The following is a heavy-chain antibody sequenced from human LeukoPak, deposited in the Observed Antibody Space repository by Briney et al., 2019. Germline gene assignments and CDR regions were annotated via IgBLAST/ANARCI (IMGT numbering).Heavy chain of an antibody. V-gene: IGHV4-61*02. CDR1: GGSFSSGSYY. CDR2: VYTSGST. Sequence: PSETLSLTCTVSGGSFSSGSYYWSWIRQSAGKGLEWIGRVYTSGSTNYNPSLKSRVTISIDTSKNQFSLKLSSVTAADTAVYYCARRGGWYFDLWGRGTLVTVSS. D-gene: IGHD2-15*01. CDR3: ARRGGWYFDL. J-gene: IGHJ2*01.